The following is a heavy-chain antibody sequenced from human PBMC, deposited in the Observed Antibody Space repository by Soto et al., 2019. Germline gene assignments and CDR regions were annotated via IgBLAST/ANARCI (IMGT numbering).Heavy chain of an antibody. V-gene: IGHV4-34*01. CDR1: GGSFSGYY. Sequence: SETLSLTCAVYGGSFSGYYWSWIRQPPGKGLEWIGEINHSGSTNYNPSLKSRVTISVDTSKNQFSLKLGSVTAADTAVYYCARLFGVVITKDYYYYGMDVWGQGTTVTVSS. D-gene: IGHD3-3*01. J-gene: IGHJ6*02. CDR3: ARLFGVVITKDYYYYGMDV. CDR2: INHSGST.